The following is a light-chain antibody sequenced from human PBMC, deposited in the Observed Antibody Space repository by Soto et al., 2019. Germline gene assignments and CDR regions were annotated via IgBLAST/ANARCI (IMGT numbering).Light chain of an antibody. CDR3: QQSFITPPLT. CDR1: QSISTY. V-gene: IGKV1-39*01. Sequence: DIQMTQSPSSLSASIGDIITITCRASQSISTYINWYQQKPGKAPKLLIYGASTLQNGVPSRFSGSGSATDYTLTISGLQPEDFATYYCQQSFITPPLTFGGGTKVEMK. CDR2: GAS. J-gene: IGKJ4*01.